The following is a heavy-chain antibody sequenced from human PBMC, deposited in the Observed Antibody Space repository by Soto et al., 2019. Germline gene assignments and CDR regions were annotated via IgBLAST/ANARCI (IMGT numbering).Heavy chain of an antibody. J-gene: IGHJ6*03. CDR3: AREMYSGYDLALRTYYYYYMDV. V-gene: IGHV4-59*12. Sequence: SETLSLTCTASGGSISSYYWSWIRQPPGKGLEWIGYIYYSGSTNYNPSLKSRVTISVDTSKNQFSLKLSSVTAADTAVYYCAREMYSGYDLALRTYYYYYMDVWGKGTTVTVSS. CDR1: GGSISSYY. D-gene: IGHD5-12*01. CDR2: IYYSGST.